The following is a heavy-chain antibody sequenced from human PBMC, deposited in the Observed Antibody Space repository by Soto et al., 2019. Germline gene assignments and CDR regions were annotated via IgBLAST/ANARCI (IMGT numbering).Heavy chain of an antibody. V-gene: IGHV1-69*01. CDR3: ARDLEFRDGNISHLDY. D-gene: IGHD3-10*01. J-gene: IGHJ4*02. CDR1: GGTFSSHV. CDR2: IMPIIGTA. Sequence: QVQLVQSGAEVKKPGSSVKVSCKASGGTFSSHVFNWVRQAPGQGLEGMGGIMPIIGTANYAQKFQGRVTITAYESTSTAYMELSSLRSEDTAVYYCARDLEFRDGNISHLDYWGQGTLVTVSS.